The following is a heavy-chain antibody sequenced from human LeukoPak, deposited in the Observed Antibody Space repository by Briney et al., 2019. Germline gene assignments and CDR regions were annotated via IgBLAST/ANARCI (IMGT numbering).Heavy chain of an antibody. Sequence: PGGSLRLSCAASGFTFSSSAMSWVRQAPGKGLEWVAVISYDGSNKYYADSVKGRFTISRDNSKNTLYLQMNSLRAEDTAVYYCARPPYSSSWYEAVDWFDPWGQGTLVTVSS. CDR2: ISYDGSNK. D-gene: IGHD6-13*01. CDR3: ARPPYSSSWYEAVDWFDP. J-gene: IGHJ5*02. CDR1: GFTFSSSA. V-gene: IGHV3-30*04.